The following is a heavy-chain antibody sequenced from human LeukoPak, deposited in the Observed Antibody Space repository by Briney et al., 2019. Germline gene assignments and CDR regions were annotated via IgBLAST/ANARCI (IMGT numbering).Heavy chain of an antibody. CDR2: ISYDGSNK. Sequence: PGGSLRLSCAASGFTFSSYAMHWVRQAPGKGLEWVAVISYDGSNKYYADSVKGRFTISRDNSKNTLYLQTNSLRAEDTAVYYCARADIVATILFDYWGQGTLVTVSS. J-gene: IGHJ4*02. V-gene: IGHV3-30*04. D-gene: IGHD5-12*01. CDR3: ARADIVATILFDY. CDR1: GFTFSSYA.